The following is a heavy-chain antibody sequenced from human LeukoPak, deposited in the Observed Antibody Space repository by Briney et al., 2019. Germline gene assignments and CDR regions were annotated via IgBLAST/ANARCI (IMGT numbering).Heavy chain of an antibody. V-gene: IGHV3-66*01. J-gene: IGHJ5*02. CDR2: IYSGGST. CDR3: AREAGSRDWFDP. Sequence: PGGSLRLSCAASGITFSKYSMTWVRQAPGKGLEWVSVIYSGGSTYYADSVKGRFTISRDNSKNTLYLQMNSLRAEDTAVYYCAREAGSRDWFDPWGQGTLVTVSS. CDR1: GITFSKYS. D-gene: IGHD6-13*01.